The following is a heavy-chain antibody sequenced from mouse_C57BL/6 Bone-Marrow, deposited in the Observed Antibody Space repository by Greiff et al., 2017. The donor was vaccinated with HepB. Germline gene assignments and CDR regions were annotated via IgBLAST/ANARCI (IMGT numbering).Heavy chain of an antibody. J-gene: IGHJ2*01. D-gene: IGHD2-4*01. CDR2: INPDSSTI. CDR3: AGSTMITRVLDY. V-gene: IGHV4-1*01. CDR1: GIDFSRYW. Sequence: EVKLVESGGGLVQPGGSLKLSCAASGIDFSRYWMSWVRRAPGKGLEWIGDINPDSSTINYAPSLKDKFIISRDNAKNTLYLQMSKVRSEDTALYYCAGSTMITRVLDYWGQGTTLTVSA.